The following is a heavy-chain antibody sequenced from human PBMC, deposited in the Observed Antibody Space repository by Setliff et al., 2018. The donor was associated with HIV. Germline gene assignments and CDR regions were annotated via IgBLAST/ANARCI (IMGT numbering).Heavy chain of an antibody. Sequence: GGSLRLSCAASGFTFSSYGMHWVRQAPGKGLEWVAVIWYDGSNKYYADSVKGRFTISRDNSKNTLYLQMNSLTAADTAVYYCARGSRLVQRWLPLEYWGQGALVTVSS. D-gene: IGHD5-12*01. CDR2: IWYDGSNK. J-gene: IGHJ4*02. V-gene: IGHV3-33*01. CDR1: GFTFSSYG. CDR3: ARGSRLVQRWLPLEY.